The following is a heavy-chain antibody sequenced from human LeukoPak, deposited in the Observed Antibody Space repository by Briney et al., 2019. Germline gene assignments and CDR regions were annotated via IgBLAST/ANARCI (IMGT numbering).Heavy chain of an antibody. J-gene: IGHJ3*02. CDR2: IHYSGRT. Sequence: PSETLSLTCIVSGGSISINNYYWGWIRQPPGKGLEWIGSIHYSGRTYYNPSLESRVTISVDTSKNQFSLKLSSVTAADTSIYYGANHYSGHAFDIWGQGTMVTVSS. D-gene: IGHD4-11*01. CDR1: GGSISINNYY. V-gene: IGHV4-39*01. CDR3: ANHYSGHAFDI.